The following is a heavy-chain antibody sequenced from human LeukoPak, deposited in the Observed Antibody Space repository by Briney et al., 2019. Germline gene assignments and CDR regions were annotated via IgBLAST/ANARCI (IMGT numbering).Heavy chain of an antibody. D-gene: IGHD2-8*01. V-gene: IGHV3-23*01. CDR3: AKRPSAYCSDGGCYFNY. CDR1: GFSFSSYA. Sequence: GGSLRLSCAASGFSFSSYAMSWVRQAPGRGLEWVSAISGSGANTYYAVSVKGRFPISRDTTKDPLYLQMNTLRAEDPAVYYCAKRPSAYCSDGGCYFNYWGQGTLVIVSS. J-gene: IGHJ4*02. CDR2: ISGSGANT.